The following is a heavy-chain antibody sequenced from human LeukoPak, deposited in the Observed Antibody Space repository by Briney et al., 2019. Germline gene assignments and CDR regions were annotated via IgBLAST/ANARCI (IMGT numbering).Heavy chain of an antibody. CDR3: AKEAKPPGNYYDSSGYYYDY. V-gene: IGHV3-23*01. CDR2: ISGSGGRP. J-gene: IGHJ4*02. CDR1: GFTFSSYA. D-gene: IGHD3-22*01. Sequence: PGGSLRLSCAASGFTFSSYAMSWVRQAPGKGLEWVSAISGSGGRPYYADSVKGRFTISRDNPTNTLYMQMNSLRAEDTAVYYCAKEAKPPGNYYDSSGYYYDYWGQGTLVTVSS.